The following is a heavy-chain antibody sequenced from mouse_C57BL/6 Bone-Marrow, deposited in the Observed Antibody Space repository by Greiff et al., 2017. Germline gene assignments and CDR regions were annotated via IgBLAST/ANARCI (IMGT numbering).Heavy chain of an antibody. CDR1: GYTFTSYW. V-gene: IGHV1-64*01. CDR3: ARTEGLDY. D-gene: IGHD3-3*01. CDR2: IHPNSGST. J-gene: IGHJ2*01. Sequence: QVQLQQPGAELVKPGASVKLSCKASGYTFTSYWMHWVKQRPGHGLEWIGMIHPNSGSTNYNQKFKSKATLTVDKSSSTAYMQLSSLTSEDAAVYYCARTEGLDYWGQGTTLTVSS.